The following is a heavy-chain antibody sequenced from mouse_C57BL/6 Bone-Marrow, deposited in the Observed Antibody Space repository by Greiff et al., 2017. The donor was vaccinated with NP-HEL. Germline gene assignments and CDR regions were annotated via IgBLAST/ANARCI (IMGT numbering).Heavy chain of an antibody. CDR2: ISDGGSYT. D-gene: IGHD2-1*01. Sequence: EVKVVESGGGLVKPGGSLKLSCAASGFTFSSYAMSWVRQTPEKRLAWVATISDGGSYTYYPDNVKGRFTISRDNAKNNLYLQMSHLKSEDTAMYYCARDSGNYPWYFDFWGTGTTVTVSS. CDR1: GFTFSSYA. V-gene: IGHV5-4*01. CDR3: ARDSGNYPWYFDF. J-gene: IGHJ1*03.